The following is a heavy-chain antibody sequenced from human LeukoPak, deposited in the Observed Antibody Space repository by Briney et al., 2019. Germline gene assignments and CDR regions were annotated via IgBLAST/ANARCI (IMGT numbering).Heavy chain of an antibody. CDR1: RYTFTSYD. CDR2: MNPNTGRT. J-gene: IGHJ4*02. D-gene: IGHD3-10*01. V-gene: IGHV1-8*01. CDR3: ARLSQTPDYYTLGGYYYLGY. Sequence: GASVKVSCKASRYTFTSYDINWVREAAGHGFGWMGWMNPNTGRTGYAQKFQGRITMTRDTSINTAYMELTNLRSEDTAIYYCARLSQTPDYYTLGGYYYLGYWGQGTPVTVSS.